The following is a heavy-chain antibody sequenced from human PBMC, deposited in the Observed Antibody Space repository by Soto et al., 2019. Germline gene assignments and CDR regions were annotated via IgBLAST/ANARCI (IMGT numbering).Heavy chain of an antibody. D-gene: IGHD3-22*01. J-gene: IGHJ5*02. Sequence: QVPLVQSGAEVKKPGASVKVSCKASGYTFTSYGISWVRQAPGQGLEWMGWISAYKGNTNYAQKLQGRVTMTTDTSTSTAYMELRSLRSDDTAVYYCARDYYDSSGYYFGGYWFDPWGQGTLVTVSS. CDR3: ARDYYDSSGYYFGGYWFDP. CDR2: ISAYKGNT. V-gene: IGHV1-18*01. CDR1: GYTFTSYG.